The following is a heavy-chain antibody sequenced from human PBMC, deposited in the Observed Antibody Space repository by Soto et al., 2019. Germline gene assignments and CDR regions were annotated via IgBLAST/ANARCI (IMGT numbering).Heavy chain of an antibody. CDR1: GFTFNSYA. D-gene: IGHD3-10*01. CDR3: AKDRHYGSGTYTDSYLDY. J-gene: IGHJ4*02. V-gene: IGHV3-23*01. CDR2: ISGSGDTT. Sequence: EVQLLESGGGLVQPGGSLRLSCGGSGFTFNSYAMTWVRQAPGKGLEWVSAISGSGDTTYYANSVKGRFTISRDQTKDMLYLQMNSLRAEDTPIYYCAKDRHYGSGTYTDSYLDYWGQGTLVTVSS.